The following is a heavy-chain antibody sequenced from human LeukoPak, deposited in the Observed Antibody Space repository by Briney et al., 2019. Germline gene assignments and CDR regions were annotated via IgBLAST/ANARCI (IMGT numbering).Heavy chain of an antibody. D-gene: IGHD3/OR15-3a*01. V-gene: IGHV3-7*01. CDR3: ARDDFQTRDGPLV. CDR2: IKYDGSDI. CDR1: GFTFGDYA. J-gene: IGHJ4*02. Sequence: PGRSLRLSCTASGFTFGDYAMSWARQAPGKGLEYVANIKYDGSDIYYMDSVKGRFTISRDNVKNSLYLQMNSLRPEDTAVYYCARDDFQTRDGPLVWGQGTLVTVSS.